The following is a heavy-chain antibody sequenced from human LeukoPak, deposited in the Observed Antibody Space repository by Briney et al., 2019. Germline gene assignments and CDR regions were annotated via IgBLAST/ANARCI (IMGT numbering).Heavy chain of an antibody. D-gene: IGHD2-2*01. CDR1: GVSFSGYY. V-gene: IGHV4-34*01. CDR3: ARGSILGYCSSTSCYVWFDP. CDR2: INHSGST. J-gene: IGHJ5*02. Sequence: SETLSLTCAVYGVSFSGYYGSWVRQPPGKGLEWVGEINHSGSTNYNPSLKSRVTISVDTSKNQFSLKLSSVTAADTAVYYCARGSILGYCSSTSCYVWFDPWGQGTLVTVSS.